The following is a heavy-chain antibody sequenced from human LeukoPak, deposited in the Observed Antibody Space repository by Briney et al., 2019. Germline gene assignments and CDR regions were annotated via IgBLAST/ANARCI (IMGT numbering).Heavy chain of an antibody. Sequence: GGSLRLSCAASGFTFTSYGMHWVRQAPGKGLEWGAVIWYDGSNKYYADSVKGRFTISRDNSKNTLYLQMNSLRAEDTAVYYCARDPIAAVRFDYWGQGTLVTVSS. J-gene: IGHJ4*02. D-gene: IGHD6-13*01. CDR2: IWYDGSNK. CDR1: GFTFTSYG. CDR3: ARDPIAAVRFDY. V-gene: IGHV3-33*01.